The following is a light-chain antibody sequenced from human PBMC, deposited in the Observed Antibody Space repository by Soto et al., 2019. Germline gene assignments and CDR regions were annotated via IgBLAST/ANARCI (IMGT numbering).Light chain of an antibody. CDR1: SGHSSYI. V-gene: IGLV4-69*01. CDR2: LNSDGSH. CDR3: QTWGTGIVV. Sequence: QLVLTQSPSASASLGASVKLTCTLSSGHSSYIIAWHQQQPEEGPRYLMNLNSDGSHTKGDGIPDRFSGSSSGAERYLTISSLQSEDEADYYCQTWGTGIVVFGGGTKLTVL. J-gene: IGLJ2*01.